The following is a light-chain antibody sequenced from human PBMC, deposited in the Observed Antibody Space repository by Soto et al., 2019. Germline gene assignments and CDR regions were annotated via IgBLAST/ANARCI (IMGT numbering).Light chain of an antibody. CDR1: QSVRTN. J-gene: IGKJ5*01. CDR2: GAS. CDR3: QQYNKWPPIT. Sequence: EFVLTQSPATLSVSAWGTVTLYCRASQSVRTNVAWYQQIPGQAPRLLVYGASTRATGVPARFTGSGSGIEFSLTISSLQSEDFAVYYCQQYNKWPPITFGQGTRLEIK. V-gene: IGKV3-15*01.